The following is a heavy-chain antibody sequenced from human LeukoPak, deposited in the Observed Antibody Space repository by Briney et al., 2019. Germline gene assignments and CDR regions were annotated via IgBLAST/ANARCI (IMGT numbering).Heavy chain of an antibody. Sequence: SETLSLTCAISGGSISTFYWSWLRQPPGKGLEWIAYIFHTGNSNYNPSLKGRVTISVDTSKNQFSLKVNSVTAADTAMYYCARHPFSDGFDIWGQGTMVTVSS. J-gene: IGHJ3*02. CDR2: IFHTGNS. CDR3: ARHPFSDGFDI. CDR1: GGSISTFY. V-gene: IGHV4-59*08.